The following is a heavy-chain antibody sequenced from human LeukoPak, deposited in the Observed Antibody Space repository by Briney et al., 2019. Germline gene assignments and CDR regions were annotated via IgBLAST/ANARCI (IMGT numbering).Heavy chain of an antibody. Sequence: ASVKVSCQTSGYTFTGYYVHWVRQAPGQGLEWMGWINSNSGGTNYAQKFQGRVTMTRDTSIITAYMELSSLRSDDTAVYYCASSRFLEWLYLLDYWGQGTVVTVSS. D-gene: IGHD3-3*01. V-gene: IGHV1-2*02. CDR1: GYTFTGYY. CDR3: ASSRFLEWLYLLDY. J-gene: IGHJ4*02. CDR2: INSNSGGT.